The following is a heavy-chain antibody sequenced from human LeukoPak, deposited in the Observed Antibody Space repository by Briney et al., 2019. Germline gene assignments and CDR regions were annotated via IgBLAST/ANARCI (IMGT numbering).Heavy chain of an antibody. CDR2: IKQDGSEK. D-gene: IGHD2/OR15-2a*01. CDR3: ARVAVIYYYYMEV. J-gene: IGHJ6*03. V-gene: IGHV3-7*01. Sequence: GGPLRLSCAASGFTFSSYWMSWVRQAPGKGLEWVANIKQDGSEKYYVDSVKGRFTISRDNAKNSLYLQMNSLRAEDTAVYYCARVAVIYYYYMEVWGKGTTVTVSS. CDR1: GFTFSSYW.